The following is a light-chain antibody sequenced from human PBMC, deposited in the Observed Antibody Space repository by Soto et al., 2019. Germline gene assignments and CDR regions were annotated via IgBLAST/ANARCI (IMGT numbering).Light chain of an antibody. CDR3: LQHFNCPCT. CDR1: QSVSKH. Sequence: ESVLTPSPAIPSLSPAETAPLSRGASQSVSKHLAWYQQKPGQAPRLLIYDASTRATGIPARFSGSGSGTDFTLTISSLQPEDFAAYYCLQHFNCPCTFGQGTKVDNK. CDR2: DAS. J-gene: IGKJ1*01. V-gene: IGKV3-11*01.